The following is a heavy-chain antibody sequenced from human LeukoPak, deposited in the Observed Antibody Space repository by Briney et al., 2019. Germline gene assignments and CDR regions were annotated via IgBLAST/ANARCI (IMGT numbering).Heavy chain of an antibody. CDR1: GFTFSSDW. CDR3: ARDRGYSSFDY. D-gene: IGHD3-22*01. V-gene: IGHV3-7*01. CDR2: IKPDGSDI. J-gene: IGHJ4*02. Sequence: GGSLRLSCTASGFTFSSDWMSWVRQAPGKGLEWVATIKPDGSDIYYVDSVKGRFTFSRDNAKNSLYLQMNSLRAEDTAVYYCARDRGYSSFDYWGQGTLVTVSS.